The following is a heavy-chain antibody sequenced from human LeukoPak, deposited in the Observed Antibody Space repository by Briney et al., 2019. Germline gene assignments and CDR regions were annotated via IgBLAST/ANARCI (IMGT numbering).Heavy chain of an antibody. V-gene: IGHV3-21*01. CDR2: ISSSSSYI. CDR3: ARSSTSLDDY. Sequence: PGGSLRLSCAASGFTFSSYSINWVRQAPGKGLEWVSSISSSSSYIYYADSVKGRFTISRDNAKNSLYLQMNSLRAEDTAVYYCARSSTSLDDYWGQGTLVTVSS. CDR1: GFTFSSYS. J-gene: IGHJ4*02. D-gene: IGHD2-2*01.